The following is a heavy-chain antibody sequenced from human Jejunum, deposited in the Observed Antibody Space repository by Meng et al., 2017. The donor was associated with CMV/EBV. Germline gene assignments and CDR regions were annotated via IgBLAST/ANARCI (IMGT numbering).Heavy chain of an antibody. CDR2: IYYTGTT. CDR1: IRGSSSY. D-gene: IGHD5-12*01. V-gene: IGHV4-39*07. Sequence: IRGSSSYWGWIRQPPGKGLEWIGRIYYTGTTPYNPSLKSRVTISLDTSKNQFSLKLTSVTAAETAVYYCVGGPPWLIVATHWFDPWGQGSLVTVPQ. J-gene: IGHJ5*02. CDR3: VGGPPWLIVATHWFDP.